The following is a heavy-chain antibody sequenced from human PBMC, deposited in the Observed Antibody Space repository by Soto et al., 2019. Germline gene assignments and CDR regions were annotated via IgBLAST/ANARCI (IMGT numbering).Heavy chain of an antibody. CDR3: ARDYYGMDV. CDR1: GGSISSGGYS. Sequence: SETLSLTCTVSGGSISSGGYSWTWIRQSPGKGLEWIGYTYQSGSAYYNPSLKSRVAISVDRSKNQFSLNLTSVTAADTAVYYCARDYYGMDVWGQGTTVTVSS. V-gene: IGHV4-30-2*06. J-gene: IGHJ6*02. CDR2: TYQSGSA.